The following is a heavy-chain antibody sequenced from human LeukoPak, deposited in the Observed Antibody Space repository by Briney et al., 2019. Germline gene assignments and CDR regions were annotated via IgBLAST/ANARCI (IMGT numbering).Heavy chain of an antibody. J-gene: IGHJ4*02. D-gene: IGHD6-6*01. CDR3: AKTGSTIAARPPDY. Sequence: PSETLSLTCTVSGASFSSSPYSWGWIRQPPGRGLDWIGSAYYSGSTYYNPSLKSRGTMSLDTSANQFSLKLASVTAADTAVYYCAKTGSTIAARPPDYWGQGTLGTVSS. CDR1: GASFSSSPYS. V-gene: IGHV4-39*07. CDR2: AYYSGST.